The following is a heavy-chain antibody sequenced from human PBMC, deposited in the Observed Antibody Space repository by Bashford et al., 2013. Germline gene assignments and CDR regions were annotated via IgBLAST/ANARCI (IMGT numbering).Heavy chain of an antibody. J-gene: IGHJ5*01. V-gene: IGHV4-61*07. CDR3: AGQHVGLGS. Sequence: TYNPSLKSRVTMSVDTSKKQLSLRLSSVTTADSAVYYCAGQHVGLGSWGQGTLVTVSS.